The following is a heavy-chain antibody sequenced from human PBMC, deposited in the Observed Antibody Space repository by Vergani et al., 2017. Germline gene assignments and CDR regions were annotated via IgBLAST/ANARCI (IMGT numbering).Heavy chain of an antibody. CDR1: GFTVSSNY. CDR3: ARDGGGGNPGYYGMDV. J-gene: IGHJ6*02. D-gene: IGHD4-23*01. CDR2: IYSGGST. Sequence: EVQLVESGGGLVQPGGSLRLSCAASGFTVSSNYMSWVRQAPGKGLEWVSVIYSGGSTYYADSVMGRFTISRHNSKNTLYLQMNSLRAEDTAVYYCARDGGGGNPGYYGMDVWGQGTTVTVSS. V-gene: IGHV3-53*04.